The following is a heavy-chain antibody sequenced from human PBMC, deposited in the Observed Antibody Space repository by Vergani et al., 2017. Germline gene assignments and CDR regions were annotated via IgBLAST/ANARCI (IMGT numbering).Heavy chain of an antibody. J-gene: IGHJ6*02. V-gene: IGHV1-2*02. CDR3: ARGGVAVAGTRARLYGMDV. D-gene: IGHD6-19*01. Sequence: QVQLVQSGAEVKKPGASVKVSCKASGYTFTGYYMHWVRQAPGQGLEWMGWINPNSGGTNYAQKFQGRVTMTRDTSISTAYMELSRLRSDATAVYYGARGGVAVAGTRARLYGMDVWGQGTTVTVSS. CDR1: GYTFTGYY. CDR2: INPNSGGT.